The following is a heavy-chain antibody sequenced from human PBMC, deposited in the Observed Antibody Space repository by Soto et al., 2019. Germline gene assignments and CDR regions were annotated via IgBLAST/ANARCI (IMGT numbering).Heavy chain of an antibody. CDR2: IYYMGNT. Sequence: PETWCVSCSGSGGSMGTCDWSWSRQPPGKGLEWIGYIYYMGNTNYNPSLKSRFTISLDTPQNKFSLKMSSVTAADTAVYYCARHPGYYDLLPGYTPYSFASWGQGIFVT. D-gene: IGHD3-9*01. J-gene: IGHJ5*01. CDR1: GGSMGTCD. CDR3: ARHPGYYDLLPGYTPYSFAS. V-gene: IGHV4-59*08.